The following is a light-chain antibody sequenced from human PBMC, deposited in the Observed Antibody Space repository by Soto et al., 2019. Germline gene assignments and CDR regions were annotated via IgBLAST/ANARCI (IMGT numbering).Light chain of an antibody. Sequence: QSALTQPASVSGSPGQSITISCTVTNSDVGAYNYVSWYQQHPGKAPKLMIYEVSDRPSGVSNRFSGSKSGNTASLTISGLQAEDEADYYCNSYTSSSTYVFGTGTKLTVL. J-gene: IGLJ1*01. CDR1: NSDVGAYNY. CDR2: EVS. CDR3: NSYTSSSTYV. V-gene: IGLV2-14*01.